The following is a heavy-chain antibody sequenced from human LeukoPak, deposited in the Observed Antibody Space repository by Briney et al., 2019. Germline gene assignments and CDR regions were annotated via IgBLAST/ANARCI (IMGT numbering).Heavy chain of an antibody. CDR3: ARDTHSIWSGYYYYYYYMDV. Sequence: ASVKVSCKASGGTFCSYAISWVRQAPGQGLEWMGWISAYNGNTNYAQKLQGRVTMTTDTSTSTAYMELRSLRSDDTAVYYCARDTHSIWSGYYYYYYYMDVWGKGTTVTVSS. D-gene: IGHD3-3*01. V-gene: IGHV1-18*01. J-gene: IGHJ6*03. CDR2: ISAYNGNT. CDR1: GGTFCSYA.